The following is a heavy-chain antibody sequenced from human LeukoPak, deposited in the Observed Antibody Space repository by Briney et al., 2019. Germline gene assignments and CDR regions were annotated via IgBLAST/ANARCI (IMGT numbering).Heavy chain of an antibody. V-gene: IGHV3-30*18. CDR1: GFTFSIYG. CDR3: AKGSDLVRCSGGSCSSYYYYGLDD. J-gene: IGHJ6*01. CDR2: ISHDGRNK. Sequence: GGSLRLSCAASGFTFSIYGMHWVRQAPGKGLEWVAVISHDGRNKFYGDSVKGRFNISRDNSKDTMDLQMNSLRVEDTAVYYCAKGSDLVRCSGGSCSSYYYYGLDDLGEGSTVTVCS. D-gene: IGHD2-15*01.